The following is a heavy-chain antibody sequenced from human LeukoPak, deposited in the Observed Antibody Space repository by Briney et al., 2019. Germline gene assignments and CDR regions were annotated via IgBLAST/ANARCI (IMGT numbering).Heavy chain of an antibody. Sequence: GASVKVSCKASGYTFTSYYMHWVRQAPGQGLEWMGIINPSGGSTSYAQKFQGRVTMTRDTSTSTVYMELSSLRSEDTAVYYCAGVVGQQLGLGYYYGMDVWGQGTTVTVSS. CDR3: AGVVGQQLGLGYYYGMDV. V-gene: IGHV1-46*01. D-gene: IGHD6-13*01. CDR1: GYTFTSYY. J-gene: IGHJ6*02. CDR2: INPSGGST.